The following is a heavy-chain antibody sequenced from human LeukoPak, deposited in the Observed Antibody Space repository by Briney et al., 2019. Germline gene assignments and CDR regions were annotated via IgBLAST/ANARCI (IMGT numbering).Heavy chain of an antibody. D-gene: IGHD6-13*01. V-gene: IGHV4-34*01. J-gene: IGHJ4*02. CDR3: AREQAAAGTALGY. Sequence: PSETLSLTCAVYGGSFSGYYWSWIRQPPGKGLEWIGEINHSGSTNYNPSLKSRVTISVDTSKNQFSLKLSSMTAADTAVYYCAREQAAAGTALGYWGQGTLVTVSS. CDR1: GGSFSGYY. CDR2: INHSGST.